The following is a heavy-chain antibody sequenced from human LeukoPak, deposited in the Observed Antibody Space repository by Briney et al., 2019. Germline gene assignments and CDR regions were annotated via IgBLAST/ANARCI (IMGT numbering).Heavy chain of an antibody. V-gene: IGHV4-61*01. Sequence: PSETLSLTCTVPGYSISSGYYWSWIRQPPGKGLEWIGYIYYSGSTYYNPSLRSRVTISVDTSKNQFSLKLSSVTAADTAVYYCARQTGSGLFILPGGQGTLVTVSS. J-gene: IGHJ4*02. CDR2: IYYSGST. CDR1: GYSISSGYY. D-gene: IGHD3/OR15-3a*01. CDR3: ARQTGSGLFILP.